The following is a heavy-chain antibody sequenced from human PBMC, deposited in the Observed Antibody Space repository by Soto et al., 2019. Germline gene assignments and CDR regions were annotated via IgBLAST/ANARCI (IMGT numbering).Heavy chain of an antibody. CDR3: ARDLFVSSGYWDPFEYYYYGMDV. CDR1: GGTFSSYA. D-gene: IGHD3-22*01. Sequence: SVKVSCKASGGTFSSYASSWVRQAPGQGLEWMGGIIPIFGTANYAQKFQGRVTITADESTSTAYMELSSLRSEDTAVYYCARDLFVSSGYWDPFEYYYYGMDVWGQGTTVIVSS. J-gene: IGHJ6*02. CDR2: IIPIFGTA. V-gene: IGHV1-69*13.